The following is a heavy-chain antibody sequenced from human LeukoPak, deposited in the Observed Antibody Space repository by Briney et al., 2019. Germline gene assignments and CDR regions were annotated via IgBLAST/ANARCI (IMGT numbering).Heavy chain of an antibody. V-gene: IGHV3-30*04. CDR1: GFTFSFSA. CDR3: AKDENPGMAVAGTAADY. CDR2: ISYDASNK. D-gene: IGHD6-19*01. J-gene: IGHJ4*02. Sequence: GGSLKLSCAASGFTFSFSAVHWVRQASGKGLEWVALISYDASNKYYADSVKGRFTISRDKSKNTLYLQMNSLRVEDTAVYYCAKDENPGMAVAGTAADYWGQGTLVTVSS.